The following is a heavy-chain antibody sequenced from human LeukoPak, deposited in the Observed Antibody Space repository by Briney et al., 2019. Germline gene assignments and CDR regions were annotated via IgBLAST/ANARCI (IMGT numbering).Heavy chain of an antibody. V-gene: IGHV3-48*03. CDR3: ALLAVVSDFDY. CDR2: IGSSGTAI. CDR1: GFPFSIYE. D-gene: IGHD3-22*01. Sequence: AGGSLRLSCAVSGFPFSIYEMNWLAQAPGKGREWVSNIGSSGTAIYYADSVKGRFTSSRDNATDSLDPPMHHLNGEATAFCACALLAVVSDFDYWGQGALVTVS. J-gene: IGHJ4*02.